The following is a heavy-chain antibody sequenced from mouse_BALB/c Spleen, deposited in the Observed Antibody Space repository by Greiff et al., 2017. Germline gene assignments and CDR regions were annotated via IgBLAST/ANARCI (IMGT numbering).Heavy chain of an antibody. V-gene: IGHV5-6-5*01. CDR3: ARGGPLTGWDY. Sequence: EVQLVESGGGLVKPGGSLKLSCAASGFTFSSYAMSWVRQTPEKRLEWVASISSGGSTYYPDSVKGRFTISRDNARNILYLQMSSLRSEDTAMYYCARGGPLTGWDYWGRGTSVTVSS. CDR2: ISSGGST. CDR1: GFTFSSYA. J-gene: IGHJ4*01. D-gene: IGHD4-1*01.